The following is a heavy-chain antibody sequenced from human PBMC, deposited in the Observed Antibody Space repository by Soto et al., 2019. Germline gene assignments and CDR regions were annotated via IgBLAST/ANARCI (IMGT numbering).Heavy chain of an antibody. V-gene: IGHV4-39*01. CDR3: ARLQKPLILYYYDSSGYYVTAFGI. D-gene: IGHD3-22*01. CDR1: GGSISSSSYY. Sequence: QLQLQESGPGLVKPSETLSLTCTVSGGSISSSSYYWGWIRQAPGRGLEWIGSIYYSGSTYDIPTVKSRGTICVDTSKKQFSLKLSSVNAADTAVYYCARLQKPLILYYYDSSGYYVTAFGIWGQGTMVTVSS. CDR2: IYYSGST. J-gene: IGHJ3*02.